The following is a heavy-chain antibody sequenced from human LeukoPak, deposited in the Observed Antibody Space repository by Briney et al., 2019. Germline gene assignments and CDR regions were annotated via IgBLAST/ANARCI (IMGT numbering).Heavy chain of an antibody. CDR1: GYTFTGYF. CDR3: ARDLYGSGSSNWFDP. CDR2: INPNNGDT. V-gene: IGHV1-2*02. D-gene: IGHD3-10*01. J-gene: IGHJ5*02. Sequence: ASVKVSCKASGYTFTGYFMHWVRQAPGQGLGWMGWINPNNGDTNYAQTFQGRVTMTRDTSISTAYMELSNLRSDDTAMFYCARDLYGSGSSNWFDPWGQGTLVTVSS.